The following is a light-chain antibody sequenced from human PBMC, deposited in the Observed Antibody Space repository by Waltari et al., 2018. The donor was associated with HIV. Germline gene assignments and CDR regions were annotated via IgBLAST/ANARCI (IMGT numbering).Light chain of an antibody. Sequence: QTVVTQEPSLTVSPGGTVTLTCASSTGAVTSDYYPNWFQQKPGQAPRALIYSTSYKHSLTPARFSGSLFGGKAALTLSLVQPEDEADYYCLLYHGATEVFGAGTKLTVL. J-gene: IGLJ3*02. V-gene: IGLV7-43*01. CDR1: TGAVTSDYY. CDR2: STS. CDR3: LLYHGATEV.